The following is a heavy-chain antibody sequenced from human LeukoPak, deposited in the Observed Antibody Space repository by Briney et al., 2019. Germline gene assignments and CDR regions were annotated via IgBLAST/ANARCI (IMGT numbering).Heavy chain of an antibody. CDR1: GFTXSSYA. J-gene: IGHJ4*02. CDR3: AKVKTPYSSSWYYFDY. Sequence: XXRLSXXASGFTXSSYAMSWVRQAPGKGLEWVSAISGSGGSTYYADSVKGRFTISRDNSKNTLYLQMNSLRAEDTAVYYCAKVKTPYSSSWYYFDYWGQGTLVTVSS. D-gene: IGHD6-13*01. V-gene: IGHV3-23*01. CDR2: ISGSGGST.